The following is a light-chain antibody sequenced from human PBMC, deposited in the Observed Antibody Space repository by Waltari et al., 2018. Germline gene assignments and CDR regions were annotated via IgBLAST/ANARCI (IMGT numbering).Light chain of an antibody. Sequence: EIVLTQSPATLSLSPWERATLPCRASQSVSSYLACYQQKPGQAPRLLIYDASNRATGIPARFSGSGSGTDFTLIISSLEPEDSAIYYCQQRSKRPSFGQGTKVEIK. CDR3: QQRSKRPS. V-gene: IGKV3-11*01. J-gene: IGKJ1*01. CDR2: DAS. CDR1: QSVSSY.